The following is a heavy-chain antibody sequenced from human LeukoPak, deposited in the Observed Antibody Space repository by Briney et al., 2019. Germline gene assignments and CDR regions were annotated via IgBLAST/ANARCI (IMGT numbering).Heavy chain of an antibody. CDR1: GFSVSSDYY. CDR3: ARLVIP. J-gene: IGHJ5*02. V-gene: IGHV4-38-2*02. D-gene: IGHD3-10*01. CDR2: VSHSGIT. Sequence: SETLSLTCTVSGFSVSSDYYWGWIRQPPGKGLEWIGSVSHSGITYYNSSLNSRVTISIDTSKNQFSLKVNSVTAADTAVYYCARLVIPWGRGILVTVSS.